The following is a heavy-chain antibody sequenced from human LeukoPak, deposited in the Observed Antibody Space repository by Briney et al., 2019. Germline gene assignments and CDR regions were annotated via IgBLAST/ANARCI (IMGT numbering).Heavy chain of an antibody. CDR2: IIPIFGTA. CDR1: GGTFSSYA. D-gene: IGHD3-3*01. CDR3: ARGASGVVISFYFDY. Sequence: ASVKVSCKASGGTFSSYATSWVRQAPGQGLEWMGGIIPIFGTANYAQKFQGRVTITTDESTSTAYMELSSLRSEDTAVYYCARGASGVVISFYFDYWGQGTLVTVSS. J-gene: IGHJ4*02. V-gene: IGHV1-69*05.